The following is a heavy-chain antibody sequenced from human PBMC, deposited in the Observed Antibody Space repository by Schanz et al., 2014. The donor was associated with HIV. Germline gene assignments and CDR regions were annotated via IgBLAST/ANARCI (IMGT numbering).Heavy chain of an antibody. CDR1: EFPFSHNA. J-gene: IGHJ3*02. Sequence: EALLLESGGGLVQPGGSLRLSCRGSEFPFSHNAMTWVRQAPGKGLQWVSSITDSGDKTDYTDSVKGRFTISRDNSRNTLFLQMDSLRVDDTAVYYCAQMGAFAASDIWGHGTVVTVSS. CDR2: ITDSGDKT. V-gene: IGHV3-23*01. D-gene: IGHD3-16*01. CDR3: AQMGAFAASDI.